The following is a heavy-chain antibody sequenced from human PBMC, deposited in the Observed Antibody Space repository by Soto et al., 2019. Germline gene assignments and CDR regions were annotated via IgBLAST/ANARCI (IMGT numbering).Heavy chain of an antibody. D-gene: IGHD5-12*01. CDR2: IIPIFGTA. J-gene: IGHJ2*01. V-gene: IGHV1-69*12. CDR1: GGTFSSYT. CDR3: ARGNHRWLQLWYFDL. Sequence: QVQLVQSGAEVKKPGSSVTVSCKASGGTFSSYTISWVRQAPGQGLEWMGGIIPIFGTANYAQKFQGRVTITADEPTSTAYMELSSLRSEDTAVDYCARGNHRWLQLWYFDLWGRGTLVTVSS.